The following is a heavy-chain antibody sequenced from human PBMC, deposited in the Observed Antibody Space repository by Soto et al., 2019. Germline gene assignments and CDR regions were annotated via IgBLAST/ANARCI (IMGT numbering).Heavy chain of an antibody. CDR2: ISSDGSNK. V-gene: IGHV3-30*18. CDR3: AKEGRWGGFGEWVGELDY. CDR1: GFTFSSYV. D-gene: IGHD3-10*01. J-gene: IGHJ4*02. Sequence: QVQLVESGGGVVQPGRSLRLSCAASGFTFSSYVMHWVRQAPGKGLEWVALISSDGSNKYYADSVKGRFTISRDISKNTLYLQMSSLRDEDTAVYYWAKEGRWGGFGEWVGELDYWGQGTLVTVSS.